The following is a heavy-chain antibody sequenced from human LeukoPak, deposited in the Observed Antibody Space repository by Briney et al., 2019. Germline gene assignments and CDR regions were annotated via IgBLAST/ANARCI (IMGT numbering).Heavy chain of an antibody. V-gene: IGHV3-21*01. CDR3: AREFKSGYGMWA. J-gene: IGHJ5*02. D-gene: IGHD5-18*01. CDR2: ITSSSDYI. Sequence: PGGSLRLSCAASGFTFSSYAMSWVRQAPGKGLEWVSSITSSSDYIYYADSVKGRFTISRDNAESSLHLQMNSLRADDTAVYYCAREFKSGYGMWAWGQGTLVTVSS. CDR1: GFTFSSYA.